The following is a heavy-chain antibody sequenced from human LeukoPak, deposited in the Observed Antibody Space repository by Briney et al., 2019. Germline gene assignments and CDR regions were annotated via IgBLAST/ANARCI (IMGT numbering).Heavy chain of an antibody. CDR1: GFTFTSSA. D-gene: IGHD6-13*01. CDR2: IVVGSGNT. CDR3: ATGYSSSWYGYYYYYGMDV. V-gene: IGHV1-58*02. Sequence: GTSVKVSCKASGFTFTSSAMQWVRQARGQRLEWIGWIVVGSGNTNYAQKFQERVTITRDMSTSTAYMELSSLRSEDTAVYYCATGYSSSWYGYYYYYGMDVWGQGTTVTVSS. J-gene: IGHJ6*02.